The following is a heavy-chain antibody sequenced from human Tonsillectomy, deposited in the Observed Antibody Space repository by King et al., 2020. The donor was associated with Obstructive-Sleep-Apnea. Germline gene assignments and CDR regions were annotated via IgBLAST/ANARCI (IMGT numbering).Heavy chain of an antibody. J-gene: IGHJ3*02. CDR3: ARDDVLRYFGGEGGGDAFDI. CDR2: ISIRNRYI. D-gene: IGHD3-9*01. CDR1: GFTFSTYT. V-gene: IGHV3-21*01. Sequence: VQLVESGGGLVKPGGSLRLSCAASGFTFSTYTMNWVRQAPGKGLAWVSSISIRNRYIYYADSVKGRFTISRDNAKNSLYLQMNSLRAEDTAVYYGARDDVLRYFGGEGGGDAFDIWGQGTMVTVSS.